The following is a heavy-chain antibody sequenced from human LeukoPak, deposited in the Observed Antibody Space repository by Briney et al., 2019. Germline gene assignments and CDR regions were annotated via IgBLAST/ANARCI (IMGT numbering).Heavy chain of an antibody. J-gene: IGHJ4*02. CDR3: ARHGRYYDFWSGYYRGGLFDY. D-gene: IGHD3-3*01. CDR2: INHSGST. V-gene: IGHV4-34*01. Sequence: PSETLSLTCAVYGGSFSGYYWSWIRQPPGKGLEWIGEINHSGSTNYNPSLKSRVTISVDTSKNQFSLKLSSVTAADTAVYYCARHGRYYDFWSGYYRGGLFDYWGQGTLVTVSS. CDR1: GGSFSGYY.